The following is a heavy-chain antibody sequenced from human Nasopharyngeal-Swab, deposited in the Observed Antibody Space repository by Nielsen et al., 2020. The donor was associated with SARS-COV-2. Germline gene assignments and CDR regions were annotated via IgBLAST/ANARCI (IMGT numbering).Heavy chain of an antibody. V-gene: IGHV1-18*01. CDR1: GYTFTSYG. Sequence: ASVKVSCKASGYTFTSYGISWVRQAPGQGLEWMGWISAYNGNTIYAQKLQGRVTMTTDTSTSTAYMELRSLRSDDTAVYYCARVPLWFGELLDNWFDPWGQGTLVTVSS. CDR3: ARVPLWFGELLDNWFDP. CDR2: ISAYNGNT. D-gene: IGHD3-10*01. J-gene: IGHJ5*02.